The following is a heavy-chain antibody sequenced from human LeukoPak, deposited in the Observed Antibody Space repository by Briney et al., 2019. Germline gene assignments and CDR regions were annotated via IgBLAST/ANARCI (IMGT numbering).Heavy chain of an antibody. Sequence: GGSLRLSCAASGFTFINFGIQWVRQAPGKGLEWVAFIRTDGSNKYYTDSAKGRFTISRDNSKNTLYLQMNSLRAEDTAVYYCVRGGMLMGYFDYWGQGTLVTVSS. CDR2: IRTDGSNK. J-gene: IGHJ4*02. CDR1: GFTFINFG. CDR3: VRGGMLMGYFDY. V-gene: IGHV3-30*02. D-gene: IGHD3-10*02.